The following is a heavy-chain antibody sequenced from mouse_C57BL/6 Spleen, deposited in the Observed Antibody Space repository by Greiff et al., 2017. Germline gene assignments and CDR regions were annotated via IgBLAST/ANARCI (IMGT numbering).Heavy chain of an antibody. D-gene: IGHD2-2*01. CDR2: INPSSGYT. V-gene: IGHV1-7*01. Sequence: VQLQQSGAELAKPGASVKLSRKASGYTFTSYWMHWVKQRPGQGLEWIGYINPSSGYTKYNQKFKDKATLTAYKSSSTAYMQLSSLTYEDSAVYYCARSFGGYDDWFAYWGQGTLVTVSA. J-gene: IGHJ3*01. CDR1: GYTFTSYW. CDR3: ARSFGGYDDWFAY.